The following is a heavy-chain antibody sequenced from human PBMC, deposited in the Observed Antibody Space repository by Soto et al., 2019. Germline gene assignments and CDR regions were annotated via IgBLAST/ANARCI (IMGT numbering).Heavy chain of an antibody. J-gene: IGHJ3*02. CDR3: ARAWVDDAFDI. Sequence: SSVKVSCKASGYTFTSYDINWLRQATGQGLEWMGWMNPNSGNTGYAQKFQGRVTMTRNTSISTAYMELSSLRSEDTAVYYCARAWVDDAFDIWGQGTMVTVSS. V-gene: IGHV1-8*01. CDR2: MNPNSGNT. CDR1: GYTFTSYD. D-gene: IGHD1-26*01.